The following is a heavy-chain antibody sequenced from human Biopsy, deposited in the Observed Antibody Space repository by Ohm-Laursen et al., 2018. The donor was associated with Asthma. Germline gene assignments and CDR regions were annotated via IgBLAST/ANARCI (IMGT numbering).Heavy chain of an antibody. CDR2: VSSDGHNK. J-gene: IGHJ3*02. CDR1: GFVFSQCG. CDR3: ARQSGQDYGDSSGFDI. Sequence: SLRLSCAASGFVFSQCGMYWVRQGPGKGLEWVALVSSDGHNKYYEDSVKGRFTISRDNSRNRLYLQINRLTVGDSAVYFCARQSGQDYGDSSGFDIWGQGTKVAVSS. V-gene: IGHV3-30*03. D-gene: IGHD3-22*01.